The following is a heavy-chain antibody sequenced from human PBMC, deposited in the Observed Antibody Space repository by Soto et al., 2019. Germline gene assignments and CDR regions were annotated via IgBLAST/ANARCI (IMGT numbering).Heavy chain of an antibody. D-gene: IGHD3-10*01. V-gene: IGHV4-61*01. CDR1: GGSVSSGSYY. CDR2: IYYSGST. J-gene: IGHJ4*02. Sequence: KPSETLSLTCTVSGGSVSSGSYYWSWIRQPPGKGLEWIGYIYYSGSTNYNPSLKSRVTISVDTSKNQFSLKLSSVTAADTAVYYCARATMAHYFDYWGQGTLVTVSS. CDR3: ARATMAHYFDY.